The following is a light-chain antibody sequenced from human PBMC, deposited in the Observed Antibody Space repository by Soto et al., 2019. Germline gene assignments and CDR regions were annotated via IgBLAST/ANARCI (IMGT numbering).Light chain of an antibody. CDR2: EAS. CDR3: QHYEYYWT. Sequence: DIQMTQSPSTLSASIGDRVTITCRASQNINRLLAWYQQKAGKAPKLLIYEASTLESGVPSRFRGSVSGTEFPLTISSLQPDDFAAYYCQHYEYYWTFGQGTTVEIK. V-gene: IGKV1-5*01. J-gene: IGKJ1*01. CDR1: QNINRL.